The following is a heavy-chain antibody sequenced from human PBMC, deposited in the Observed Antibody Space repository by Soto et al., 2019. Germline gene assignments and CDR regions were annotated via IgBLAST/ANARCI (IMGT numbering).Heavy chain of an antibody. J-gene: IGHJ4*02. CDR3: AKEGALGLYYFDY. Sequence: GGSLRLSCGSSGFTFXTYVMSWVRQAPGKGPEWVSTIGGGGSSTYYADSVKGRFTISRDNSKNTLYLQMNSLRPEDTAVYYCAKEGALGLYYFDYWGQGTLVTVSS. CDR2: IGGGGSST. D-gene: IGHD3-10*01. CDR1: GFTFXTYV. V-gene: IGHV3-23*01.